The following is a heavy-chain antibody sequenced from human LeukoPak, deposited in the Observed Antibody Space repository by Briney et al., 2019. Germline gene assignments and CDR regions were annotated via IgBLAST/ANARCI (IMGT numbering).Heavy chain of an antibody. CDR2: IYYSGST. V-gene: IGHV4-39*01. CDR3: ARRAIIAARPVRDAFDI. Sequence: TSETLSLTCTVSGGSISSSSYYWGWIRQPPGKGLEWIGSIYYSGSTYYNPSLKSRVTISVDTSKNQFSLKLSSVTAADTAVYYCARRAIIAARPVRDAFDIWGQGTMVTVSS. CDR1: GGSISSSSYY. J-gene: IGHJ3*02. D-gene: IGHD6-6*01.